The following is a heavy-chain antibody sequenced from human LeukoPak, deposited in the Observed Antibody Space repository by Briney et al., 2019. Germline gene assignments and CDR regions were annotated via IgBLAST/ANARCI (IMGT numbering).Heavy chain of an antibody. Sequence: GGSLRLSCAASGFTFSSYEMNWVRQAPGKGVEWVSGISWNSGSIGYADSVKGRFTISRDNAKNSLYLQMNSLRAEDTALYYCAKDIVATITQGFDYWGQGTLVTVSS. D-gene: IGHD5-12*01. CDR3: AKDIVATITQGFDY. CDR1: GFTFSSYE. CDR2: ISWNSGSI. J-gene: IGHJ4*02. V-gene: IGHV3-9*01.